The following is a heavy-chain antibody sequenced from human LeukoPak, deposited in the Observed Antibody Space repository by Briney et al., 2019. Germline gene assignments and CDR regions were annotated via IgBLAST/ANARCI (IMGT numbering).Heavy chain of an antibody. D-gene: IGHD6-6*01. Sequence: SVKVSCKASGGTFSSYAISWVRQAPGQGLEWMGGIIPIFGTANYAQKFQGRVTITADESTSTAYMELSSLRSEDTAVYYCARSIAALNVMWAFDIWGQGTMVTVSS. CDR1: GGTFSSYA. J-gene: IGHJ3*02. CDR3: ARSIAALNVMWAFDI. CDR2: IIPIFGTA. V-gene: IGHV1-69*13.